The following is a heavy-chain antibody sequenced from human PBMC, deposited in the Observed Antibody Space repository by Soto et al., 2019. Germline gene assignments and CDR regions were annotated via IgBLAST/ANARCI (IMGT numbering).Heavy chain of an antibody. CDR2: IIPIFGIA. D-gene: IGHD2-2*01. V-gene: IGHV1-69*08. Sequence: QVQLVQSGAGVKKPGSLVKVFWQASGGTLSRYSLTWVRQAPGHGLGWIGRIIPIFGIASYAQKFQGRVTITADESTSTAYMELSSLRSDDTAVYYCAREDRDRETGLVPAAIDGMDVWGQGTTVTVSS. CDR1: GGTLSRYS. J-gene: IGHJ6*02. CDR3: AREDRDRETGLVPAAIDGMDV.